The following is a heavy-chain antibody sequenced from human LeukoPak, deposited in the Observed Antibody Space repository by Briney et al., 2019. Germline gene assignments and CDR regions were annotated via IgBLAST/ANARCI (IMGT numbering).Heavy chain of an antibody. V-gene: IGHV3-23*01. CDR1: GFTFNYYA. D-gene: IGHD2-15*01. Sequence: TGGSLRLSCAASGFTFNYYAMSWVRQAPGKGLEWVSAISGGGVSTYYADSVKGRFSVSRDNSKNTLYLQMNSLRAEDTAVYYCANVGSSPVWWGQGTLVTVSS. J-gene: IGHJ4*02. CDR2: ISGGGVST. CDR3: ANVGSSPVW.